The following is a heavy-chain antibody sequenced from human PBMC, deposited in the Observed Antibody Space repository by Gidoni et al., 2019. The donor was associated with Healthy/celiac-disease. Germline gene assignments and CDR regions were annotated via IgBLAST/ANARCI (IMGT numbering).Heavy chain of an antibody. Sequence: QVQLQQWGAGLLKPSETLSLTCAVYVGSFSGYYWSWIRQPPGKGLEWIGESNHSGSTNCNPSLKSRFTISVDTSKNQFSLKLSSVTAADTAVYYCARGLLGGEQQLVLVGWFDPWGQGTLVTVSS. V-gene: IGHV4-34*01. CDR2: SNHSGST. J-gene: IGHJ5*02. CDR3: ARGLLGGEQQLVLVGWFDP. D-gene: IGHD6-13*01. CDR1: VGSFSGYY.